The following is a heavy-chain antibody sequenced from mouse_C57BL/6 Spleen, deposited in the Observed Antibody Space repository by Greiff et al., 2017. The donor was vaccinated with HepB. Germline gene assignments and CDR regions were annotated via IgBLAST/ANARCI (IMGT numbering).Heavy chain of an antibody. CDR3: ARCPLYYGSSHYAMDY. CDR2: INPSNGGT. D-gene: IGHD1-1*01. CDR1: GYTFTSYW. J-gene: IGHJ4*01. Sequence: QVQLQQPGTELVKPGASVKLSCKASGYTFTSYWMHWVKQRPGQGLEWIGNINPSNGGTNYNEKFKSKATLTVDKSSSTAYMQLSSLTSEDSAVYYCARCPLYYGSSHYAMDYWGQGTSVTVSS. V-gene: IGHV1-53*01.